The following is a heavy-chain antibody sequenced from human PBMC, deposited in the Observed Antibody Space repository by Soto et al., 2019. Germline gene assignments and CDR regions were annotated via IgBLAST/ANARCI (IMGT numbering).Heavy chain of an antibody. CDR3: ATRVRQTV. J-gene: IGHJ4*02. CDR2: VCIVMGT. CDR1: GGSITSDTW. V-gene: IGHV4-4*02. Sequence: QVQLQESGPGLVKPSGTLSLVCAVSGGSITSDTWCTWVRQPPGKGLEWIGEVCIVMGTNYNAPLKSRVTTSLDKPNKQFSLKLPSATAAATAVYYCATRVRQTVGGQGTLVTVSS. D-gene: IGHD3-10*01.